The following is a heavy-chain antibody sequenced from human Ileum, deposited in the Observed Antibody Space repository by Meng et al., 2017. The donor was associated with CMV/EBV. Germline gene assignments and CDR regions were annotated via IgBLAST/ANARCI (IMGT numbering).Heavy chain of an antibody. Sequence: QLQLQGSGPGLVKPSETLSLTCTVSGGPISSSSYYWGWFRQPPGKGLEWIGSIDYSGSTYYNPSLKSRVTISVDTSKNQFSLKLSSVTAADTAVYYCARGSSSWAFDYWGQGTLVTVSS. CDR3: ARGSSSWAFDY. CDR1: GGPISSSSYY. J-gene: IGHJ4*02. CDR2: IDYSGST. V-gene: IGHV4-39*07. D-gene: IGHD2-2*01.